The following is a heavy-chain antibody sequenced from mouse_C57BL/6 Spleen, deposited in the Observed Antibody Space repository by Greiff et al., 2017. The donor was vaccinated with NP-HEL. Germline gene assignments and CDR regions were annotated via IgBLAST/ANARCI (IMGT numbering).Heavy chain of an antibody. Sequence: QVQLQQSGAELVRPGTSVKLSCKASGYTFTSYWMHWVKQRPGQGLEWIGVIDPSDSYTNYNQKFKGKATLTVDTSSSTAYMQLSSLTSEDSAVYYCARGITTGFDYWGQGTTLTVSS. V-gene: IGHV1-59*01. J-gene: IGHJ2*01. CDR2: IDPSDSYT. D-gene: IGHD1-1*01. CDR1: GYTFTSYW. CDR3: ARGITTGFDY.